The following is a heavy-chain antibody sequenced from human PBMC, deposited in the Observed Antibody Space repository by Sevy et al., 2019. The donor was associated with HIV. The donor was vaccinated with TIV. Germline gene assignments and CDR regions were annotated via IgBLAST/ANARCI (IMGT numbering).Heavy chain of an antibody. CDR1: GFSFSRYG. CDR2: IRYDGSTK. Sequence: GGSLRLSCAASGFSFSRYGMHWVRQAPGKGLEWATFIRYDGSTKYYADSVKGRFTISRDNSKNTVYLQMNSLGVEDTDVYFCAKTPRPAVTTSYALDVWGQGTTVTVSS. J-gene: IGHJ6*02. D-gene: IGHD4-4*01. V-gene: IGHV3-30*02. CDR3: AKTPRPAVTTSYALDV.